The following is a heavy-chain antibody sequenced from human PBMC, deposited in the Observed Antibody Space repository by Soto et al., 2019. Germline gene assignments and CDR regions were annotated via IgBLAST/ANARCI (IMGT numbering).Heavy chain of an antibody. CDR2: ISTNGRNI. J-gene: IGHJ4*02. Sequence: PGGSLRLSCVASGVTFSDYYMSWIRQTPGKGLEWASYISTNGRNIYYADSVKGRFTISRDNTKNSLYLQMNSLRAEDTAVYYCARLPPPSCSGGSCSPYWGQGTLVTVSS. CDR3: ARLPPPSCSGGSCSPY. V-gene: IGHV3-11*01. D-gene: IGHD2-15*01. CDR1: GVTFSDYY.